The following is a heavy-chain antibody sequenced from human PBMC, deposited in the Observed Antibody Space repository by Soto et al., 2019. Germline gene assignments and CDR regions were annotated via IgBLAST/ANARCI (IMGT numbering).Heavy chain of an antibody. CDR1: GFTFSSYG. Sequence: GGSLRLSCAASGFTFSSYGMHWVRQAPGKGLEWVAVISYDGSNKYYADSVKGRFTISRDNSKNTLYLQMNSLRAEDTAVYYCARRYCSSTSCYAGAFDIWGQGTMVTVSS. CDR3: ARRYCSSTSCYAGAFDI. CDR2: ISYDGSNK. J-gene: IGHJ3*02. D-gene: IGHD2-2*01. V-gene: IGHV3-30*03.